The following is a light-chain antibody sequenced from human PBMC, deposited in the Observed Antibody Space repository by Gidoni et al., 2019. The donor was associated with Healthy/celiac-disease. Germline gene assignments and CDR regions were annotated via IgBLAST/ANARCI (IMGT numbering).Light chain of an antibody. Sequence: DIQMTQSPSSLSASVGDRVTITCRASQSISSYLNWHQQKPGKAPKLRIYAASSLQSGVPSRFSGSGSGTEFTLTISSLQPEDFATYYCQQSYSTPRTFGQGTKVEIK. CDR2: AAS. CDR1: QSISSY. J-gene: IGKJ1*01. CDR3: QQSYSTPRT. V-gene: IGKV1-39*01.